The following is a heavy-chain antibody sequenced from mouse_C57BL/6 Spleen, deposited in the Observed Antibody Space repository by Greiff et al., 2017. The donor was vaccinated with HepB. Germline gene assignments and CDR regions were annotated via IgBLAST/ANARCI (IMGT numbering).Heavy chain of an antibody. D-gene: IGHD1-2*01. Sequence: VQLQQPGAELVRPGSSVKMSCKTSGYTFTSYGINWVKQRPGQGLEWIGYIYIGNGYTKYNEKFKGKATLTADTSSSTAYMQLSSLTSEDSAIYFCARRDGYSLGFAYWGQGTLVTVSA. CDR2: IYIGNGYT. CDR3: ARRDGYSLGFAY. CDR1: GYTFTSYG. V-gene: IGHV1-58*01. J-gene: IGHJ3*01.